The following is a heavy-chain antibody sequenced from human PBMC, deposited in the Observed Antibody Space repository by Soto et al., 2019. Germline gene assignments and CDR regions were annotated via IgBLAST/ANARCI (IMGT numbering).Heavy chain of an antibody. J-gene: IGHJ2*01. Sequence: QVQVVQSEVEVKRPGVSVRISCKASGFTLDNHAMTWVRQAPGKGLEWRGWIGAIAYNDATNYARKFQGRLTMARDTSPNTVYMALSSLRSDDTAVYYCARGTKGAGGWYFDIWGRGTPVVVSS. CDR1: GFTLDNHA. D-gene: IGHD6-19*01. CDR2: IGAIAYNDAT. CDR3: ARGTKGAGGWYFDI. V-gene: IGHV1-18*01.